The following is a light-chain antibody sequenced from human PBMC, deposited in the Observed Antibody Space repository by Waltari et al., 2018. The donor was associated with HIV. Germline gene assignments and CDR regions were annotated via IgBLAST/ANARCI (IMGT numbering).Light chain of an antibody. CDR3: ATWDSSLSAVV. Sequence: QSVLTQPPSVSAAPGQKVTISCPGSSSNIGSNYVSWYQQLPGTPPKFLIYANIKRPSGIPDRFSGSKSGTSATLGITGLQTGDEADYYCATWDSSLSAVVFGGGTKLTVL. V-gene: IGLV1-51*01. CDR2: ANI. CDR1: SSNIGSNY. J-gene: IGLJ2*01.